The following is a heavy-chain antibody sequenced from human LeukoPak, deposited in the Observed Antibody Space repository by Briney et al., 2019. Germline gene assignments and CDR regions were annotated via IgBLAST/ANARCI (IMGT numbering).Heavy chain of an antibody. CDR1: GFSFSGHS. V-gene: IGHV3-48*04. J-gene: IGHJ4*02. CDR2: ISSGSETI. CDR3: ARDRGSITMVRGVNYY. Sequence: GGSLRLSCEASGFSFSGHSMNWVRQAPGKGLERVSYISSGSETIYYADSVKGRFTISRDNAKNSLFLQMNSLRAEDTAVYYCARDRGSITMVRGVNYYWGQGTLVTVSS. D-gene: IGHD3-10*01.